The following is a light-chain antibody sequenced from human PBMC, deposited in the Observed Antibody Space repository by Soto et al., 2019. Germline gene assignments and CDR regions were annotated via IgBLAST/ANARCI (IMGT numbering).Light chain of an antibody. Sequence: EIVSTQSPGTLSVSPGERATLSCRASQSVSSNLAWYQQKPGQAPRRLIYGASSRATGIPDRFSGSGSGTDFTLTISRLEPEDFAVYYCQYYGTSPQTFGQGTKV. CDR2: GAS. V-gene: IGKV3-20*01. J-gene: IGKJ1*01. CDR1: QSVSSN. CDR3: QYYGTSPQT.